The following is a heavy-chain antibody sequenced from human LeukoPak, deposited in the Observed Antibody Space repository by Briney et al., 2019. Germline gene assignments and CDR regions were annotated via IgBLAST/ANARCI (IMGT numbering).Heavy chain of an antibody. J-gene: IGHJ4*02. D-gene: IGHD4-11*01. Sequence: PGGSLRLSCAASGFTFSSYNMNWVRQAPGKGLEWISYISSSTSTIHYADSVKGRFTISRDNAKNSLYLQMNRLRDEDTAVYYCARDYGNHGEYFDYWGQGTLVTVSS. V-gene: IGHV3-48*02. CDR2: ISSSTSTI. CDR1: GFTFSSYN. CDR3: ARDYGNHGEYFDY.